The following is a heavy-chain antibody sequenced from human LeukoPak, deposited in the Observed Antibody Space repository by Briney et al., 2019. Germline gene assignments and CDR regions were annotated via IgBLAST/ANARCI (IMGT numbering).Heavy chain of an antibody. J-gene: IGHJ4*02. CDR1: GFTFSSYA. CDR3: AKDRLYYYGSGSSKSADY. Sequence: PGRSLRLSCAASGFTFSSYAMSWVRQAPGKGLEWVSAISGSGGSTYYADSVKGRFTISRDNSKNTLYLQMNSLRAEDTAVYYCAKDRLYYYGSGSSKSADYWGQGTLVTVSS. V-gene: IGHV3-23*01. CDR2: ISGSGGST. D-gene: IGHD3-10*01.